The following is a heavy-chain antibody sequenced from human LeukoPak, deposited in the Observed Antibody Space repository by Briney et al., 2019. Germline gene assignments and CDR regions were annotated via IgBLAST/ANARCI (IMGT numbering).Heavy chain of an antibody. J-gene: IGHJ5*02. Sequence: SETLSLTCTVSGGSISSYYWSWIRQPAGKGLEWIGRIYTSGSTNYNPSLKGRVTMSVDTSKNQFSLKLSSVTAADTAVYYCARENKQQPSYLYNWFDPWGQGTLVTVSS. V-gene: IGHV4-4*07. D-gene: IGHD6-13*01. CDR2: IYTSGST. CDR1: GGSISSYY. CDR3: ARENKQQPSYLYNWFDP.